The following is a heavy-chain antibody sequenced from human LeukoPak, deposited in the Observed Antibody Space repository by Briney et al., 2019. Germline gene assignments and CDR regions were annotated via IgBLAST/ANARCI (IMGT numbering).Heavy chain of an antibody. D-gene: IGHD2-2*01. CDR3: ARANFLYCSSSTCLFDY. Sequence: ASVKVSCKASGYTFTDYYMHWVRQAPGQGFEWMGWINPNDGDTNYAQKFQGWVTMTRDTSISTAHMEVSRLRSDDTAVYYCARANFLYCSSSTCLFDYWGQGTLVTVS. CDR1: GYTFTDYY. V-gene: IGHV1-2*04. CDR2: INPNDGDT. J-gene: IGHJ4*02.